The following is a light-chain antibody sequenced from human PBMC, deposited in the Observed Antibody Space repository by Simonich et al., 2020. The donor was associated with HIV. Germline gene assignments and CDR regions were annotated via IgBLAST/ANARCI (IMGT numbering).Light chain of an antibody. CDR3: QQYNSYST. J-gene: IGKJ1*01. V-gene: IGKV1-5*03. CDR1: QSIRSW. CDR2: KAS. Sequence: DIQMTQSPSTLSASVGDRVTITCRASQSIRSWLAWYQQKPGKAPKRLIYKASSLESGVPSRFSCSGSGTEFTLTISSLQPDDFATYYCQQYNSYSTFGQGTKVEIK.